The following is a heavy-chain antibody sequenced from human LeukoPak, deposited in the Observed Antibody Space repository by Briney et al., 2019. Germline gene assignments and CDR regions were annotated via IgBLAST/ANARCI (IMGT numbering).Heavy chain of an antibody. Sequence: GGSLRLSCAASGFTFYDYAMRWVRHAPGKGVEWGSGVSWNSGSIDYADSVKGGFTISRDNAKNSLYLQMNSLRAEDTALYYCAKGTSLYYYYGMDVWGQGTTVTVSS. CDR3: AKGTSLYYYYGMDV. D-gene: IGHD2-2*01. CDR1: GFTFYDYA. CDR2: VSWNSGSI. V-gene: IGHV3-9*01. J-gene: IGHJ6*02.